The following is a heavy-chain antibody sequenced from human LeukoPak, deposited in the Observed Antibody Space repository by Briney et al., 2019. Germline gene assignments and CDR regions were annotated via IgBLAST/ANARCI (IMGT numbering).Heavy chain of an antibody. CDR1: GFTFSDYG. V-gene: IGHV3-30*03. Sequence: GGSLRLSCAASGFTFSDYGMHWVRQAPGKGLEWVALISYDGGNKFYADSVRDRFTISRDNSKNTLYLQMNSLRAEDTAVYYCARDGGYSYGSTFYYYGMDVWGQGTTVTVSS. D-gene: IGHD5-18*01. CDR3: ARDGGYSYGSTFYYYGMDV. J-gene: IGHJ6*02. CDR2: ISYDGGNK.